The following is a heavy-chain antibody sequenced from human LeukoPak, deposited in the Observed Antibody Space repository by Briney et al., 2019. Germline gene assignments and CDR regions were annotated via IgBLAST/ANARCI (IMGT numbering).Heavy chain of an antibody. CDR2: ISFNSDGI. CDR1: GFTFSSYA. CDR3: AKDHSAFFDAFHI. J-gene: IGHJ3*02. V-gene: IGHV3-9*01. D-gene: IGHD2-15*01. Sequence: GGSLRLSCAASGFTFSSYAMSWVRQAPGKGLEWVSGISFNSDGIVYTDSVKGRFTISRDNAKNSLYLQMNSLRAEDTALYYCAKDHSAFFDAFHIWGQGTMVTVSS.